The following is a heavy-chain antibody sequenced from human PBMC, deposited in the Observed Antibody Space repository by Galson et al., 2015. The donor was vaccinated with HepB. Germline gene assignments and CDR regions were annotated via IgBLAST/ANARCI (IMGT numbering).Heavy chain of an antibody. V-gene: IGHV1-46*03. CDR2: INPSGGST. CDR1: GCTFTNYY. D-gene: IGHD4-23*01. Sequence: SVKVSCKASGCTFTNYYIHWVRQAPGQGLEWMGIINPSGGSTSYAQKFQGRVTMTRDTSTSTVYMELTSLRSEDTAVYYCTKGCYGGNSGRFDYWGQGTLVTVSS. J-gene: IGHJ4*02. CDR3: TKGCYGGNSGRFDY.